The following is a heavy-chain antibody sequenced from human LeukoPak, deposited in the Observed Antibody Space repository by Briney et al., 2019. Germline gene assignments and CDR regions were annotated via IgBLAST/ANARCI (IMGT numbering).Heavy chain of an antibody. V-gene: IGHV3-48*03. Sequence: GGSLRLSCAASGFTVSSNYMNWVRQAPGKGLEWVSFISSSGNTIYYAASVKGRFTISRDNAKNSLYLQMNSLRAEDTAVYYCARDRVLGRGYFDYWGQGTLVTVSS. CDR1: GFTVSSNY. CDR3: ARDRVLGRGYFDY. D-gene: IGHD2-15*01. J-gene: IGHJ4*02. CDR2: ISSSGNTI.